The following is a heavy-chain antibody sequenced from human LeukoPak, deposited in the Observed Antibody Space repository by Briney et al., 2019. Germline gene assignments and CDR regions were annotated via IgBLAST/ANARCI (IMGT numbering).Heavy chain of an antibody. CDR2: IYYSGST. J-gene: IGHJ3*02. Sequence: PSETLSLTCTVSGGSISSSSYYWGWIRQPPGKGLEWIGSIYYSGSTYYNPSLKSRVTISVDTSKNQFSLKLSSVTAADTAVYYCAISFNYDFWSGYKGVNAFDIWGQGTMVTVSS. V-gene: IGHV4-39*01. D-gene: IGHD3-3*01. CDR1: GGSISSSSYY. CDR3: AISFNYDFWSGYKGVNAFDI.